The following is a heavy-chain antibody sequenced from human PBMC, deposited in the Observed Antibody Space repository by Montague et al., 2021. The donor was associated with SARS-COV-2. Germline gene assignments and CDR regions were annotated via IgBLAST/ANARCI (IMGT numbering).Heavy chain of an antibody. D-gene: IGHD2-2*01. J-gene: IGHJ4*02. Sequence: CAISGDSVSSNIATWNWIRQSPSIDLEWLGRTYYRSKWYNDYAESVKSRITIDPNTPKHQFSLHLNSVTPEDTAVYYCARIPVGSKYYFDFWGQGTLVTVSS. CDR1: GDSVSSNIAT. CDR2: TYYRSKWYN. CDR3: ARIPVGSKYYFDF. V-gene: IGHV6-1*01.